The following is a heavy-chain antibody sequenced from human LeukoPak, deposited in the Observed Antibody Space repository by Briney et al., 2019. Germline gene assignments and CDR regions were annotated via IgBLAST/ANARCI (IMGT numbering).Heavy chain of an antibody. CDR1: GITFSKNC. V-gene: IGHV1-69*02. CDR3: ARIKAVGVPVAIDAYHSYGMDG. CDR2: FIPMVGVA. J-gene: IGHJ6*02. D-gene: IGHD2-2*01. Sequence: GASVKVSCKASGITFSKNCISWVRQAPGQGLEWMGRFIPMVGVAAYAQKFQGRITITEDRSANTAFMELSSLTSEDTAVYYCARIKAVGVPVAIDAYHSYGMDGGGQGTAVAVS.